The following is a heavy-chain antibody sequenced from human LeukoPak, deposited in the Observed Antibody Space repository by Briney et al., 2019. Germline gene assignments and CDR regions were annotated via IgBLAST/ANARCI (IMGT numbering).Heavy chain of an antibody. CDR1: GYTFSGYY. D-gene: IGHD6-13*01. CDR3: ARDRDGSSRYWFDP. Sequence: SVKVSCKASGYTFSGYYIHWVPQAPGQGLEWMGRINPNSGGTNYAQKFQGRVTMTRDASITTAYMELSSLISDETAVYNCARDRDGSSRYWFDPWGQGTLVTVSS. CDR2: INPNSGGT. J-gene: IGHJ5*02. V-gene: IGHV1-2*06.